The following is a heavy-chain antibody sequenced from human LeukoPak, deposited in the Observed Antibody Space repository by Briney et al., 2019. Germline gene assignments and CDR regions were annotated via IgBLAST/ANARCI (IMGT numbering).Heavy chain of an antibody. J-gene: IGHJ4*02. CDR1: GYTFTSYD. Sequence: GALVKVSCKASGYTFTSYDINWVRQATGQGLEWMGWMNPNSGNTGYAQKFQGRVTMTRNTSISTAYMELSSLRSEDTAVYYCVRVVVVTAPHYFDYWGQGTLVTVSS. D-gene: IGHD2-21*02. V-gene: IGHV1-8*01. CDR2: MNPNSGNT. CDR3: VRVVVVTAPHYFDY.